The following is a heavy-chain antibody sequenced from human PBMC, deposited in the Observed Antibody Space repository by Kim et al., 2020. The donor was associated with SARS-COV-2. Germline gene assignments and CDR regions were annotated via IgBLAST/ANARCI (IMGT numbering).Heavy chain of an antibody. D-gene: IGHD6-13*01. CDR1: GFTFNKAW. V-gene: IGHV3-15*01. Sequence: GGSLRLSCAASGFTFNKAWMNWVRQAPGKGLEWVGLIKSETDGGTTDYATPVKGRFTISRDDSESTLYLQMNSLKTEGTAVYYCTTARIAAGGHYYYYG. CDR2: IKSETDGGTT. CDR3: TTARIAAGGHYYYYG. J-gene: IGHJ6*01.